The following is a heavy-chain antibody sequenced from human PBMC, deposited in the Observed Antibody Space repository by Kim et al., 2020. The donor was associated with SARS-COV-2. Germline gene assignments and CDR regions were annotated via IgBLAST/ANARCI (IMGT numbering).Heavy chain of an antibody. CDR1: GFTFSMYG. J-gene: IGHJ4*02. CDR3: VRDYVAVGGDSGAY. CDR2: ISSSSTTI. Sequence: GGSLRLSCGVSGFTFSMYGMDWVRQAPGKGLEWLAYISSSSTTIYYADSVKGRFTISRDNGKKSLFLEMNSLRDEDSAVYYCVRDYVAVGGDSGAYWGQGTPVTVSS. V-gene: IGHV3-48*02. D-gene: IGHD2-21*02.